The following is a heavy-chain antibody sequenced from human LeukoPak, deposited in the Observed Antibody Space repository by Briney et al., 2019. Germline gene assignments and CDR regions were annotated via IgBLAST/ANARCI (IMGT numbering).Heavy chain of an antibody. Sequence: ASVKVSCKASGYTFSAYYMHWVRQAPGQGLEWMGWINPYTGGTNYAQKFQGRATMTRDTSISTASMELRRLRSDDTAVYYCARQAVADYYFDCWGQGTLVTVSS. J-gene: IGHJ4*02. V-gene: IGHV1-2*02. CDR2: INPYTGGT. D-gene: IGHD6-19*01. CDR1: GYTFSAYY. CDR3: ARQAVADYYFDC.